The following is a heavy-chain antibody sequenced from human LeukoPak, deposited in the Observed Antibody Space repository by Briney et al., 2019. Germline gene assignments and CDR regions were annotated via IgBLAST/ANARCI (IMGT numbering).Heavy chain of an antibody. V-gene: IGHV1-18*01. Sequence: GASVKVSCKASGYTFTSYGISWVRQAPGQGLEWMGWISAYNGNTNYAQKLQGRVIMTTDTSTSTVYMELRSLRSDDTAVYYCARHRTGTVLRYFDWSYYGMDVWGQGTTVTVSS. D-gene: IGHD3-9*01. J-gene: IGHJ6*02. CDR3: ARHRTGTVLRYFDWSYYGMDV. CDR1: GYTFTSYG. CDR2: ISAYNGNT.